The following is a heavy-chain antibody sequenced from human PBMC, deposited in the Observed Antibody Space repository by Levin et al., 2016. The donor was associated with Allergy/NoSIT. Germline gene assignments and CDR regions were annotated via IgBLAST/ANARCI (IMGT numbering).Heavy chain of an antibody. V-gene: IGHV4-4*02. CDR2: IYHSGST. Sequence: WIRQPPGKGLEWIGEIYHSGSTNYNPSLKSRVTISVDKSKNQFSLKLSSVTAADTAVYYCRTYDSSGGAEAFDIWGQGTMVTVSS. CDR3: RTYDSSGGAEAFDI. J-gene: IGHJ3*02. D-gene: IGHD3-22*01.